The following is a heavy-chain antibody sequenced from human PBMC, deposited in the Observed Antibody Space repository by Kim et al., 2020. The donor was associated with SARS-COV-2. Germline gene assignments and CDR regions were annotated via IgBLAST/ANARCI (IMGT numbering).Heavy chain of an antibody. Sequence: SVKVSCKASGGTFSSYAISWVRQAPGQGLEWMGGIIPIFGTANYAQKFQGRVTITADESTSTAYMELSSLRSEDTAVYYCARDLGAGHNWFDPWGQGTLVTVFS. CDR2: IIPIFGTA. J-gene: IGHJ5*02. V-gene: IGHV1-69*13. CDR1: GGTFSSYA. D-gene: IGHD6-19*01. CDR3: ARDLGAGHNWFDP.